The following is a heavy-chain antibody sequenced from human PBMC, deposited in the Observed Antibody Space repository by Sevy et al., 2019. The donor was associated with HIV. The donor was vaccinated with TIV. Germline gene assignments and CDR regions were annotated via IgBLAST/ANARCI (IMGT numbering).Heavy chain of an antibody. D-gene: IGHD6-19*01. CDR3: ARSSFYFDWFGP. CDR2: IYNSGST. J-gene: IGHJ5*02. CDR1: GGFMTNYY. V-gene: IGHV4-4*07. Sequence: SETLSLTCTVSGGFMTNYYWNWIRQPSGKGLEWIGRIYNSGSTNYSPSLKSRVTMSLDTSKNQFSLKLSSVTATDTAIYYCARSSFYFDWFGPWGQGSLVTVSP.